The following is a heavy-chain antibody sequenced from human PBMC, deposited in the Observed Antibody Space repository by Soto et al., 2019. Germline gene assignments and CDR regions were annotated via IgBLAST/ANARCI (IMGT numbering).Heavy chain of an antibody. CDR2: IIPFFGPS. D-gene: IGHD2-21*02. J-gene: IGHJ3*02. CDR3: ARRHEFGGNSDAYDI. Sequence: QVQLVQSGAEVKKPGSSVKVSCKASGGNFRSESINWVRQAPGQGLEWMGGIIPFFGPSDYAQKFQGRLRITADESTTTAYMELSSLRSQDTAVYYCARRHEFGGNSDAYDIWGQGTMVTVSS. V-gene: IGHV1-69*12. CDR1: GGNFRSES.